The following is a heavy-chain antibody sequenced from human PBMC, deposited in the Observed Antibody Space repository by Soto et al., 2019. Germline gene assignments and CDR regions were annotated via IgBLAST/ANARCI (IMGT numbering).Heavy chain of an antibody. V-gene: IGHV4-59*01. CDR2: IYYSGST. J-gene: IGHJ5*02. Sequence: SETLSLTCTVSGGSISSYYWSWIRQPPGKGLEWIGYIYYSGSTNYNPSLKSRVTISVDTSKNQFSLKLSSVTAADTAVYYCARVTGTKTGGWFDPWGQGTLVTGSS. D-gene: IGHD1-7*01. CDR1: GGSISSYY. CDR3: ARVTGTKTGGWFDP.